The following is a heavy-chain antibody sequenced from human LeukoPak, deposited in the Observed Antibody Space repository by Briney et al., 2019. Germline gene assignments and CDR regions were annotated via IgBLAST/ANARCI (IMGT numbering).Heavy chain of an antibody. D-gene: IGHD3-10*02. Sequence: GGSLTLSCADSGFTFSSHTMNWVRQAPGKGLEWVSSISSSSTYIYYADSVKGRFTISRDNAKNSLYLQMNSLRAEDTAVYYYAREFSVLGNFDYWGQGTLVTVSS. J-gene: IGHJ4*02. V-gene: IGHV3-21*01. CDR1: GFTFSSHT. CDR3: AREFSVLGNFDY. CDR2: ISSSSTYI.